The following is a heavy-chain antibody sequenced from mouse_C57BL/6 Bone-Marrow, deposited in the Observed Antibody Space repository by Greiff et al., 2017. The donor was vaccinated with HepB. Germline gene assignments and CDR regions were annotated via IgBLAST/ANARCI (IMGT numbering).Heavy chain of an antibody. CDR1: GYTFTSYW. V-gene: IGHV1-59*01. J-gene: IGHJ3*01. Sequence: VQLQQPGAELVRPGTSVKLSCKASGYTFTSYWMHWVKQRPGQGLEWIGVIDPSDSYTNYNQKFNGKATLTVDTSSSTAYMQLSSLTSEDSAVYYCARRPFAYWGQGTLVTVSA. CDR2: IDPSDSYT. CDR3: ARRPFAY.